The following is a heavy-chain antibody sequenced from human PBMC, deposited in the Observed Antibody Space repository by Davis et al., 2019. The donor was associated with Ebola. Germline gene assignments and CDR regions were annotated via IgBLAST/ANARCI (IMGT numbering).Heavy chain of an antibody. CDR1: GFMFSSYA. CDR2: ITNNGGST. CDR3: VKGSITMTVVVYFDL. Sequence: PGGSLRLSCSVSGFMFSSYAMHWVRQAPGKGLQYVSGITNNGGSTYYADSVKGRFIISRDNSKNTLYPQMSSLRIEDTAVYYCVKGSITMTVVVYFDLWGQGTLVTVSS. D-gene: IGHD3-22*01. J-gene: IGHJ4*02. V-gene: IGHV3-64D*06.